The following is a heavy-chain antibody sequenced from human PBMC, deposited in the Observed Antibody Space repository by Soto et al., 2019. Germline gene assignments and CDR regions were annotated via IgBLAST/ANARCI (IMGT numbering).Heavy chain of an antibody. Sequence: SETLSLTCTVAQGSIRSGTNYWTWIRQSPGKGLEWIGSTYYSRDTYHNPSLKSRVSLSAATSKGQFSLNLVSVTAADTDVYFWVGNYDSNLAYWGRGTLVTVSS. V-gene: IGHV4-30-4*08. CDR2: TYYSRDT. CDR3: VGNYDSNLAY. D-gene: IGHD1-7*01. J-gene: IGHJ4*02. CDR1: QGSIRSGTNY.